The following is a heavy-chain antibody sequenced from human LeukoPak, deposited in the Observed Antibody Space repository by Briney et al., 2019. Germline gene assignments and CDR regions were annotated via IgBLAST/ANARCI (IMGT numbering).Heavy chain of an antibody. CDR3: ARGGSYLPFDY. CDR2: IYSGGTT. V-gene: IGHV3-66*01. D-gene: IGHD1-26*01. Sequence: PGGSLRLSCAASGFTVSSTYMSWVRQAPGKGLECLSVIYSGGTTYYADSVKGRFTISRDNSKSTVYLQMNSLRAEDTAVYYCARGGSYLPFDYWGQGTLVTVSS. J-gene: IGHJ4*02. CDR1: GFTVSSTY.